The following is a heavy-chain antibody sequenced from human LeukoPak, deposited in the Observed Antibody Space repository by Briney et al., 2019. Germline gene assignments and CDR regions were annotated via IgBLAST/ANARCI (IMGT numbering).Heavy chain of an antibody. CDR3: ASGSGTYSPDY. D-gene: IGHD3-10*01. Sequence: ASVKVSCKASGYTFTGQYLHWVRQAPGQGLEWMGWITPNSGGTNYAQKFQGRVTMTRDTSISTAYMELSSLRSDDTAVYYCASGSGTYSPDYWGQATLVTVSS. V-gene: IGHV1-2*02. CDR2: ITPNSGGT. CDR1: GYTFTGQY. J-gene: IGHJ4*02.